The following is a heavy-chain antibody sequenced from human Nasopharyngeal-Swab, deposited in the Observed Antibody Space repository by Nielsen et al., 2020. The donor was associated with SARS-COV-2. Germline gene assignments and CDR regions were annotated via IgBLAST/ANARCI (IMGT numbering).Heavy chain of an antibody. CDR2: INSDGSNT. J-gene: IGHJ6*02. CDR1: GFTFSAYW. D-gene: IGHD3-16*01. Sequence: GESLKISCTASGFTFSAYWMYWVRQAPGKGLVWVSRINSDGSNTAYADSVKGRFSISRDNAKNTVYLQMNSLRVDDTAVYYCVVAYYVWGSSRGMDVWGQGTTVTVSS. V-gene: IGHV3-74*01. CDR3: VVAYYVWGSSRGMDV.